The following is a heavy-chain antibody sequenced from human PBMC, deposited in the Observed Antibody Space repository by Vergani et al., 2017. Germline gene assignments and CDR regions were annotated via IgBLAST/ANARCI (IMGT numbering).Heavy chain of an antibody. CDR1: GGSISSGSYY. Sequence: QVQLQESGPGLVKPSQTLSLTCTVSGGSISSGSYYWSWIRQPAGKGLEWIGRIYTSGSTNYTPSLKNRVTIAVDTSKNQFSLKLSPVTAADTAVYYCAGYDDRYPRGVCGYWGQGTLVTVSS. D-gene: IGHD3-22*01. CDR2: IYTSGST. V-gene: IGHV4-61*02. J-gene: IGHJ4*02. CDR3: AGYDDRYPRGVCGY.